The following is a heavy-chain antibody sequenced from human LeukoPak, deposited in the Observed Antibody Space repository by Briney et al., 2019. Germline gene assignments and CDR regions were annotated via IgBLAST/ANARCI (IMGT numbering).Heavy chain of an antibody. Sequence: SETLSLTCAVYGGSFSGYYWSWIRQPPGKGLEGIGEINHSGSTNYNPSLKSRVTISVDTSKNQFSLKLSSVTAADTAVYYCARGRRTIQWLAHGELDYWGQGTLVTVSS. CDR2: INHSGST. V-gene: IGHV4-34*01. CDR3: ARGRRTIQWLAHGELDY. J-gene: IGHJ4*02. CDR1: GGSFSGYY. D-gene: IGHD6-19*01.